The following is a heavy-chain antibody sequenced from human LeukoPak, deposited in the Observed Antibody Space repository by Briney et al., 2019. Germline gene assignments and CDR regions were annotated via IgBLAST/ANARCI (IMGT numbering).Heavy chain of an antibody. V-gene: IGHV3-48*01. J-gene: IGHJ4*02. D-gene: IGHD1-7*01. CDR3: ARSSRELGGYAPWELMPPFDY. CDR1: GFTVSSNS. CDR2: MSSSSSTI. Sequence: GGCLRLSCTVSGFTVSSNSMNWVRQAPGKGLEWVSYMSSSSSTIYYADSVKGRFTISRDNAKNSLYLQMNSLRAEDTAVYYCARSSRELGGYAPWELMPPFDYWGQGTLVTVSS.